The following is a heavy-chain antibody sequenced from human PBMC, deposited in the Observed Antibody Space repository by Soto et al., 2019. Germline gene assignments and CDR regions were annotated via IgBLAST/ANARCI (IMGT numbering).Heavy chain of an antibody. D-gene: IGHD3-3*01. CDR2: INPATGAA. CDR1: GYPVTAYY. CDR3: ARGGGVGVAGSAAFDM. Sequence: QLHLVQSGAVVKKPGASVTVSCSASGYPVTAYYMHWVRQAPGRGLEWMGGINPATGAAKYTQTSQGRVTLTRETSTSRGFMELCGLKSADTAVCYCARGGGVGVAGSAAFDMCGQGTLVTVSS. J-gene: IGHJ3*02. V-gene: IGHV1-2*02.